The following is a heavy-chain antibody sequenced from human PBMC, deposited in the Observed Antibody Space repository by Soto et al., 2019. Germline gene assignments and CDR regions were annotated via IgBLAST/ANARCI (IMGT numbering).Heavy chain of an antibody. J-gene: IGHJ4*02. CDR2: IKQDGSEK. V-gene: IGHV3-7*05. CDR3: ARDQFLPYSSGWYYSDD. D-gene: IGHD6-19*01. Sequence: PGGSLRLSCAASGFTFSSYWMSWVRQAPGKGLEWVANIKQDGSEKYYVDSVKGRFTISRDNAKNSLYLQMNSLRAEDTAVYYCARDQFLPYSSGWYYSDDWGEGTLVTVSS. CDR1: GFTFSSYW.